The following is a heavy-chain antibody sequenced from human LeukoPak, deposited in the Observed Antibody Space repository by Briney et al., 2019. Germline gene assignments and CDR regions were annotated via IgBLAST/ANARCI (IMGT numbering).Heavy chain of an antibody. CDR1: GFTFSNYN. J-gene: IGHJ4*02. Sequence: PGGSLRLSCAASGFTFSNYNMNWVRQAPGKGLEWVSSISSSSSYIYYADSVKGQFTMSRDNAKNSLYLQMNSLRAEDTAVYYCATSSAYYYFDFDYWGQGTLVTVSS. V-gene: IGHV3-21*01. CDR2: ISSSSSYI. D-gene: IGHD3-22*01. CDR3: ATSSAYYYFDFDY.